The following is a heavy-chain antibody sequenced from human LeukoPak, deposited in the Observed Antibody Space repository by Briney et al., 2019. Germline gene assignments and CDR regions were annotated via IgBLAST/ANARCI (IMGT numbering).Heavy chain of an antibody. D-gene: IGHD1-1*01. J-gene: IGHJ4*02. CDR2: IIPIFGTA. V-gene: IGHV1-69*05. CDR1: GGTFSSYS. CDR3: ATASTTGTKDFDY. Sequence: SVKVSCKASGGTFSSYSISWVRQAPGQGLEWMGGIIPIFGTANYAQKFQGRVTITTDESTSTAYMELSSLRSEDTAVYYCATASTTGTKDFDYCGQGTLVTVSS.